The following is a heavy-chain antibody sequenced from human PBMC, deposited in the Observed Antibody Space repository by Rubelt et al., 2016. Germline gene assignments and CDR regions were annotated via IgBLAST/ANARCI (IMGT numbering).Heavy chain of an antibody. V-gene: IGHV4-34*01. CDR1: GGSFSGYY. CDR2: INHSGST. J-gene: IGHJ4*02. Sequence: QVQLQQWGAGLLKPSETLSLTCAVYGGSFSGYYWSWIRQPPGKGLEWIGEINHSGSTNYNPSLRSRFTISVDTSKNQLSLKLSSVAAAATAVYYCARVMCRPAAIPYYVDYWGQGNLVTVSS. D-gene: IGHD2-2*01. CDR3: ARVMCRPAAIPYYVDY.